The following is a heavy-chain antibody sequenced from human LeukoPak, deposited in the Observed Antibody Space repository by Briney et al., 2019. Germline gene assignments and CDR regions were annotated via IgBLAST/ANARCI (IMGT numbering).Heavy chain of an antibody. V-gene: IGHV3-30-3*01. CDR2: ISYDGSNK. D-gene: IGHD3-3*01. J-gene: IGHJ4*02. CDR3: ATLPGVVIAY. CDR1: GYTFTGYY. Sequence: SCKASGYTFTGYYMHWVRQAPGKGLEWVAVISYDGSNKYYADSVKGRFTISRDNSKNTLYLQMNSLRAEDTAVYYCATLPGVVIAYWGQGTLVTVSS.